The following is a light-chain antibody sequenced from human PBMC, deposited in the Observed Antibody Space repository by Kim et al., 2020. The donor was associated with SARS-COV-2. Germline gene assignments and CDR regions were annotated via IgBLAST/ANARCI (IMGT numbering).Light chain of an antibody. Sequence: PGERATPFCRASQSVSSNYLAWYQQRPGQAPRLLIYGASYRATGTPDRFSGSGSGTDFTLTISRLEAEDFAVYHCQQYGNSPQTFGQGTKVDIK. V-gene: IGKV3-20*01. CDR3: QQYGNSPQT. CDR1: QSVSSNY. CDR2: GAS. J-gene: IGKJ1*01.